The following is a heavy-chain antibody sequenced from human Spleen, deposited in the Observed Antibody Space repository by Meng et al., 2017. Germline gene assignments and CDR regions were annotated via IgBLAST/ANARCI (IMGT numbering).Heavy chain of an antibody. Sequence: GESLKISCAASGFTFSDYYMSWTRQAPGKGLEWVSYISSGDSTMYYADSVKGRFTISRDNAKNSMYLQMNSLRAEDTAVYYCARSGRDDYFNLWGQGTLVTVSS. CDR1: GFTFSDYY. V-gene: IGHV3-11*04. D-gene: IGHD1-14*01. CDR3: ARSGRDDYFNL. CDR2: ISSGDSTM. J-gene: IGHJ4*02.